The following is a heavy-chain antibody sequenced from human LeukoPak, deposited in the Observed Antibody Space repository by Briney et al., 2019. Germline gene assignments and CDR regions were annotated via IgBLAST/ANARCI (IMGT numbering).Heavy chain of an antibody. J-gene: IGHJ3*02. V-gene: IGHV3-23*01. Sequence: GGSLRLSCAASGFTFSSYAMSWVRQAPGKGLEWVSTISGSGGSTYYADSVKGRFTISRDNSKNTLYLQMNSLRAEDTAVYYCARDAFGARGIGGGLDIWGQGTMVIVSS. CDR1: GFTFSSYA. CDR2: ISGSGGST. D-gene: IGHD3-10*01. CDR3: ARDAFGARGIGGGLDI.